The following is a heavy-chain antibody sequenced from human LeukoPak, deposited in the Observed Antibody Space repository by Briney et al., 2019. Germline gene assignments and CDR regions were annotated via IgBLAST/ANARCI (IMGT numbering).Heavy chain of an antibody. D-gene: IGHD2-15*01. CDR2: IKLDGSEK. CDR1: GFTFSSYW. V-gene: IGHV3-7*01. J-gene: IGHJ4*02. CDR3: ARPTENANRGGHAGLDY. Sequence: GGSLRLSCAASGFTFSSYWMSWVRQAPGKGLEWVANIKLDGSEKYYVDSVMGRFSISRDNAKNSLYLQTDSLRVEDTAVYYCARPTENANRGGHAGLDYWGQGTLVTVSS.